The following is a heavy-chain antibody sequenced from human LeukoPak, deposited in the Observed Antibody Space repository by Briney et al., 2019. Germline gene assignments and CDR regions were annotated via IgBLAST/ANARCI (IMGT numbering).Heavy chain of an antibody. J-gene: IGHJ4*02. CDR1: GFSFSTYS. CDR3: ARWYSSGWYSDY. D-gene: IGHD6-19*01. Sequence: GGSLRLSCGASGFSFSTYSMIWVRQAPGKGLEWVSSVSGTSEYIYYADSVRGRFTISRDNAKNTVYLQMNSLRAEDTAVYYCARWYSSGWYSDYWGQGTLVTVSP. CDR2: VSGTSEYI. V-gene: IGHV3-21*06.